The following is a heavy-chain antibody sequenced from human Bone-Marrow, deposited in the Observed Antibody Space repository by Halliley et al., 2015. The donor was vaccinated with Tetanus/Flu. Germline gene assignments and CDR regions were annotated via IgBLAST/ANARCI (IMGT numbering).Heavy chain of an antibody. D-gene: IGHD3-3*01. CDR2: IYNTGIT. Sequence: TLSLTCAVSDYSISSGYSWGWIRQPPGKGPEWIGNIYNTGITYYNPSLKSRVTISVDTSKNQFSLKLYSVTATDTAVYYCARAGGRFLEWLTSYFDYWGQGTLVTVSS. J-gene: IGHJ4*02. V-gene: IGHV4-38-2*01. CDR1: DYSISSGYS. CDR3: ARAGGRFLEWLTSYFDY.